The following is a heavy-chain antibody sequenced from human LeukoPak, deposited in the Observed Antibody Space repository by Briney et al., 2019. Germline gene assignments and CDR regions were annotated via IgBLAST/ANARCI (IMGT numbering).Heavy chain of an antibody. J-gene: IGHJ4*02. CDR3: ARALSGGYGMFY. CDR1: GFTFSSYS. CDR2: ISSSSSYI. V-gene: IGHV3-21*01. D-gene: IGHD1-26*01. Sequence: PGGSLRLSCAASGFTFSSYSMNWVRQAPGKGLEWVSSISSSSSYIYYADSVKGRFTISRDNAKNSLYLQMNSLRAEDTAVYYCARALSGGYGMFYWGQGTLVTVSS.